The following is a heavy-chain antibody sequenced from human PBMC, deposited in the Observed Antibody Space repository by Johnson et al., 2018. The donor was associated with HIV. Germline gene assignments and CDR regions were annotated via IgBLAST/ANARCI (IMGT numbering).Heavy chain of an antibody. CDR3: ARGCRDGYTCDVFDV. J-gene: IGHJ3*01. CDR2: IGTAGDT. D-gene: IGHD5-24*01. Sequence: VQLVESGGGVVQPGRSLRLSCTASGFTFSSYGMHWVRQTTGKGLEWVSTIGTAGDTYYPGSVKGRFTISRDNSKNTLYLQMNSLRAEDTAVYFCARGCRDGYTCDVFDVWGQGTRVTVSS. CDR1: GFTFSSYG. V-gene: IGHV3-13*01.